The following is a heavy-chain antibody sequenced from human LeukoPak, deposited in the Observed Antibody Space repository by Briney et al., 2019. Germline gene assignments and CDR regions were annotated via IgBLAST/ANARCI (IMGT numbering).Heavy chain of an antibody. D-gene: IGHD6-19*01. J-gene: IGHJ6*04. CDR1: GFTVSSNY. V-gene: IGHV3-53*01. CDR3: ARFRSSGWTYYYYYYGMDV. Sequence: GSLRLSCAASGFTVSSNYMSWVRQAPGKGLEWVPVIYSGGSTYYADSVKGRFTISRDNSKNTLYLQMNSLRAEDTAVYYCARFRSSGWTYYYYYYGMDVWGKGTTVTVSS. CDR2: IYSGGST.